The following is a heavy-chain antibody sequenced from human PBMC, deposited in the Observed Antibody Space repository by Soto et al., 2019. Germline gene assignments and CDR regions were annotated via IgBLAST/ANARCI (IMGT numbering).Heavy chain of an antibody. V-gene: IGHV1-3*01. J-gene: IGHJ6*02. CDR1: GYTFTSYG. CDR2: INAGNGNT. Sequence: VASVKVSCKASGYTFTSYGIHWVRQAPGQRLEWTGWINAGNGNTKYSEKFQGRVTITRDTSAGTAYLELSSLRSEDTAVYYCARDPNDSSAYYHHYYYGMDVWGQGTTVTVSS. D-gene: IGHD3-22*01. CDR3: ARDPNDSSAYYHHYYYGMDV.